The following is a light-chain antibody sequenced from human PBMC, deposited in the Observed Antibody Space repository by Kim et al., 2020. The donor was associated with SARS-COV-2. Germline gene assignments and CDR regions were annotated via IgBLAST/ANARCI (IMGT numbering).Light chain of an antibody. CDR2: DVG. V-gene: IGLV2-14*01. Sequence: QSVLTQPASVSGSPGQSITISCIGTGSDVGGYNSVSWYQQHPGKAPKCMIYDVGVRPSGISDRFSGSKSGNTASLTISGLQAEDEADYYCSSYTSSSTVVFGGGNKVTV. CDR3: SSYTSSSTVV. CDR1: GSDVGGYNS. J-gene: IGLJ2*01.